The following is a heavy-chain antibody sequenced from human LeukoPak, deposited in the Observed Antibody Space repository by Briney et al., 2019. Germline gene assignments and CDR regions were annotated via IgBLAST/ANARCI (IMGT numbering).Heavy chain of an antibody. CDR1: GFTVSSNY. V-gene: IGHV3-66*01. J-gene: IGHJ1*01. CDR3: ARLDGDYVPEYFQH. CDR2: IYSGGST. D-gene: IGHD4-17*01. Sequence: GGSLRLSCAASGFTVSSNYMSWVRQAPGKGLEWVSVIYSGGSTYYADSVKGRFTISRDNSKNTLYLQMNSLRAEDTAVYYCARLDGDYVPEYFQHWGQGTLVTVSS.